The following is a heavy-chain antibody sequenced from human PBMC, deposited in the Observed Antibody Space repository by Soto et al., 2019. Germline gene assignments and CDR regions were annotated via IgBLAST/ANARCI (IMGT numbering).Heavy chain of an antibody. CDR2: INPSGGST. V-gene: IGHV1-46*01. CDR3: SVGIHTYYDFWSGLYYMDV. Sequence: ASVKVSCKASGYTFTSYYMHWVRQAPGQGLEWMGIINPSGGSTSYAQKFQGRVTMTRDTSTSTVYMELSNLRSEDTAVYYCSVGIHTYYDFWSGLYYMDVWGKGTTVTVSS. CDR1: GYTFTSYY. J-gene: IGHJ6*03. D-gene: IGHD3-3*01.